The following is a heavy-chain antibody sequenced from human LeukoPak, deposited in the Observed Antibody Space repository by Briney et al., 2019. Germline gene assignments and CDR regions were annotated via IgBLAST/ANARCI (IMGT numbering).Heavy chain of an antibody. CDR3: ARHASWYYSALGASYRWFDP. Sequence: SETLSLTCNVSGGSVTSSYWSWIRQTPAKGPEWIGYILITGSTNYNPPHHGRVTISVDASKNLFSLQLRSVTAAGTAVYYCARHASWYYSALGASYRWFDPWGQGIQVTVST. J-gene: IGHJ5*02. CDR1: GGSVTSSY. V-gene: IGHV4-4*09. CDR2: ILITGST. D-gene: IGHD1-26*01.